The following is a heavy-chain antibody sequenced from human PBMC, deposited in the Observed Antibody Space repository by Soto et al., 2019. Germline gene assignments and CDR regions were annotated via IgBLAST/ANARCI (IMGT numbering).Heavy chain of an antibody. CDR3: AKVSRKGSAIDFDY. J-gene: IGHJ4*02. CDR2: VNPNNGDT. D-gene: IGHD3-10*01. V-gene: IGHV1-8*01. CDR1: GYTFSYYD. Sequence: QVQLVQSGAELKKPGASVKVSCKASGYTFSYYDMNWVRQATGQGPEWIGWVNPNNGDTGYAQKFQGRVTLTTDISTTTAYMELTSLRSEATAIYYCAKVSRKGSAIDFDYWGQGTLITVSS.